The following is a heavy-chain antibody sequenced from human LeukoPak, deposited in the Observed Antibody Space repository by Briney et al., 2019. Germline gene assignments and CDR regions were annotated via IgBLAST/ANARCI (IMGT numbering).Heavy chain of an antibody. V-gene: IGHV1-46*01. CDR2: INPSGSIT. CDR3: ARDRAVAGFRFDY. Sequence: ASVKVSCKASGCTFTSYYMHWVRQAPGQGLEWMGVINPSGSITSYAQKFQGRVTMTRDTSTSTVYMELSSLRSGDTAVYYCARDRAVAGFRFDYWGQGTLVTVSS. D-gene: IGHD6-19*01. CDR1: GCTFTSYY. J-gene: IGHJ4*02.